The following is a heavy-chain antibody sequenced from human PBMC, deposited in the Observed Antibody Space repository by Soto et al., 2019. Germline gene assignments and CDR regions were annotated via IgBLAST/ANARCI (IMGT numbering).Heavy chain of an antibody. D-gene: IGHD3-16*01. CDR1: GGSVSSGSYY. Sequence: PSETLSLTCTVSGGSVSSGSYYWSWIRQPPGKGLEWIGYIYYSGSTNYNPSLKSRVTISVDTSKNQFSLKLSSVAAADTAVYYCARGGRSSSFKANWFDPWGQGTLVTVSS. J-gene: IGHJ5*02. CDR2: IYYSGST. CDR3: ARGGRSSSFKANWFDP. V-gene: IGHV4-61*01.